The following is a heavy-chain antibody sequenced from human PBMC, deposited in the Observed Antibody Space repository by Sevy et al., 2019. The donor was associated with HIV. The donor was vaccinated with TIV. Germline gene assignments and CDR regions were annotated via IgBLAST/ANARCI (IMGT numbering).Heavy chain of an antibody. D-gene: IGHD4-17*01. J-gene: IGHJ6*02. Sequence: GGSLRLSCAASGFTFSSYGMHWVRQAPGKGLEWVAVISYDGSNKYYADSVKGRFTISRDNSKNTLYLQMNSLRAEDRAVYYCAKDTSDYGDYGGTYYYAMDVWGQGTTVTVSS. V-gene: IGHV3-30*18. CDR3: AKDTSDYGDYGGTYYYAMDV. CDR2: ISYDGSNK. CDR1: GFTFSSYG.